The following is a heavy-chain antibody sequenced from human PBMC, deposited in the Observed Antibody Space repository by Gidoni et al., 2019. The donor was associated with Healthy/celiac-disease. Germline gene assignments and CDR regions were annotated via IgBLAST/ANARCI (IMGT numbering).Heavy chain of an antibody. V-gene: IGHV1-2*02. CDR1: GYTFTGHY. CDR3: AREGGEPYSLSGWFDP. J-gene: IGHJ5*02. Sequence: QVQLVQAGAEVKKPGASVKVSCKASGYTFTGHYMHWVRQAPGQGLEWMGWSNPNSGGTNYAQKFQGRVTMTRDTSISTAYMELSRLRSDDTAVYYCAREGGEPYSLSGWFDPWGQGTLVTVSS. CDR2: SNPNSGGT. D-gene: IGHD2-21*01.